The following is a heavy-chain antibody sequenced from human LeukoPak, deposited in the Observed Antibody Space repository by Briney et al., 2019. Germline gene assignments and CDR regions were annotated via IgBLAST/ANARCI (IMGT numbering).Heavy chain of an antibody. CDR1: GYTFTSYY. V-gene: IGHV1-46*01. D-gene: IGHD6-19*01. J-gene: IGHJ4*02. CDR2: INPSGGST. Sequence: ASVKVSCKASGYTFTSYYMHWVRQAPGQGLEWMGIINPSGGSTSYARKFQGRVTMTGDTSTSTVYMELSSLRSEDTAVYYCARAFTIAVAGTLRGFGYWGQGTLVTVSS. CDR3: ARAFTIAVAGTLRGFGY.